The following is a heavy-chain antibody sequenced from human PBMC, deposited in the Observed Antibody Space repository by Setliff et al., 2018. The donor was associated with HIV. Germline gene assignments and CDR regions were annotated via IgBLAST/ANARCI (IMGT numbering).Heavy chain of an antibody. D-gene: IGHD4-17*01. CDR1: RSTFNSHT. V-gene: IGHV1-69*02. J-gene: IGHJ2*01. Sequence: SVKVSCKASRSTFNSHTINWVRQAPGQGLDWMGRIIPILGVANYAQRFQGKVTITADKSTSTAYMELTSLRSDDTAVYYCARHMTTVVTHYWYFDLWGRGTLVTVSS. CDR3: ARHMTTVVTHYWYFDL. CDR2: IIPILGVA.